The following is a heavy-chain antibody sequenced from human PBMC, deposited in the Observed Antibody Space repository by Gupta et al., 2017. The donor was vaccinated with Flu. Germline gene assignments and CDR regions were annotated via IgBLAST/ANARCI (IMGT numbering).Heavy chain of an antibody. CDR2: RRNNGRIT. V-gene: IGHV3-11*01. J-gene: IGHJ6*03. D-gene: IGHD4-17*01. CDR3: ARRHTVGDHKDYYMDV. Sequence: APGKGLEWVSYRRNNGRITYHAPYVKGRFTISREDAKNSLFRQMNTLRAEDTGVYDCARRHTVGDHKDYYMDVWGKGTTVTVSS.